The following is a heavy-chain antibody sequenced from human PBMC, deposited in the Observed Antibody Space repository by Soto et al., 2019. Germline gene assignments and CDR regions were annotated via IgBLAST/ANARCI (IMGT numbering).Heavy chain of an antibody. CDR1: GFTFRSYS. CDR3: ARDKRGTLFGVGYLDY. J-gene: IGHJ4*02. V-gene: IGHV3-21*01. Sequence: GGSLRLSCAASGFTFRSYSMDLVRQAPGKGLEWVSSISSSSSYIYYADSVKGRFTISRDNAKNSLYLQMNSLRAEDTAVYYCARDKRGTLFGVGYLDYWGQGTLVTVSS. CDR2: ISSSSSYI. D-gene: IGHD3-3*01.